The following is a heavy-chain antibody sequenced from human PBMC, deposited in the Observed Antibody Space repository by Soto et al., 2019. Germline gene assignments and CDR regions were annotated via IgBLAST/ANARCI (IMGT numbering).Heavy chain of an antibody. D-gene: IGHD3-22*01. Sequence: VQLQESGPGLVKPSQTLSLTCTVSGGSISSGDYYWNWIRQHPGKGLEWIGYIYYSGSTYYNPSLKSRVSISIDTSKNQFSLKLSSVTAADTAVYYCARVTYDSSGWGYFQYWGQGTLVTVSS. CDR2: IYYSGST. CDR3: ARVTYDSSGWGYFQY. J-gene: IGHJ1*01. V-gene: IGHV4-31*03. CDR1: GGSISSGDYY.